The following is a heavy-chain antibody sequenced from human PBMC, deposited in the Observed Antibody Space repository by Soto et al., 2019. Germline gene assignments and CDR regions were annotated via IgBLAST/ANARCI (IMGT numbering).Heavy chain of an antibody. D-gene: IGHD3-16*01. V-gene: IGHV4-30-2*01. CDR1: GCSSSSGGYS. CDR3: SRGRDPHKGGRS. J-gene: IGHJ4*02. CDR2: IYHSGST. Sequence: SETLSLTCAVSGCSSSSGGYSLSWIRQPPGKGLEWIGYIYHSGSTYYNPSLKSRVTISLDTSKNQFSLKLTSVTAADTAVYFCSRGRDPHKGGRSWGQGTLVTVSS.